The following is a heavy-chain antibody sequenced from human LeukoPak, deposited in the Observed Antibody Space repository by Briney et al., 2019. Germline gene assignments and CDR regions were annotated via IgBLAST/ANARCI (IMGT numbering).Heavy chain of an antibody. D-gene: IGHD1-26*01. J-gene: IGHJ3*02. Sequence: ASVKVSCKASGYTFTGYYMHWVRQAPGQGLEWMGIINPSGGSTTYAQKFHGRVTMTSDTSTSTVYMELSNLRSEDTAVYYCARGRLWEVLDAFDMWGQGTMVTVSS. CDR2: INPSGGST. CDR3: ARGRLWEVLDAFDM. V-gene: IGHV1-46*03. CDR1: GYTFTGYY.